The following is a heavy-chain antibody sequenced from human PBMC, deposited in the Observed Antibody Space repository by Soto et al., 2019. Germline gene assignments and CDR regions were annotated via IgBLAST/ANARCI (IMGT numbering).Heavy chain of an antibody. CDR3: VKDNGPCSSRRCYRGDYGLDV. CDR1: GFTFSGHA. D-gene: IGHD2-2*02. V-gene: IGHV3-23*01. CDR2: ITGSVEST. Sequence: GGSLRLSCEASGFTFSGHAMTWVRQAPGKGLEWVSVITGSVESTYYADSVKGRFAISRDNSRNTLYLQMNSLRAEDTAVYYCVKDNGPCSSRRCYRGDYGLDVWGQGTRVTVSS. J-gene: IGHJ6*02.